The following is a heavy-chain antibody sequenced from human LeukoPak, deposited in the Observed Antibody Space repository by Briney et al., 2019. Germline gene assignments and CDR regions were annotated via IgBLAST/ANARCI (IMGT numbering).Heavy chain of an antibody. Sequence: EPSETLSLTCAVSGDSVSSSHWWSWVRQPPGKGLEWIGEIYHSGSTNYNPSLKSRVTISLDKSKNQLSLKLSSVTAADTAVYYCARDRDYVDYWGQGTLVTVSS. J-gene: IGHJ4*02. CDR1: GDSVSSSHW. D-gene: IGHD3-10*01. CDR3: ARDRDYVDY. V-gene: IGHV4-4*02. CDR2: IYHSGST.